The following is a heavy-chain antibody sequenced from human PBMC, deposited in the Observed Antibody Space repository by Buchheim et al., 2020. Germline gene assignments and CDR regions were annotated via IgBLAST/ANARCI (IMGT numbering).Heavy chain of an antibody. CDR2: INEDGTEK. CDR3: AKHSIP. V-gene: IGHV3-7*03. Sequence: EVYLVESGGGLVQPGGSLRLSCAASGFTFRNYWMNWVRQAPGKGLEWVANINEDGTEKYYVDSVKGRFTISRDNAMSSVSLQMSSLRVKDTAVYYCAKHSIPWGQGT. CDR1: GFTFRNYW. J-gene: IGHJ5*02. D-gene: IGHD2/OR15-2a*01.